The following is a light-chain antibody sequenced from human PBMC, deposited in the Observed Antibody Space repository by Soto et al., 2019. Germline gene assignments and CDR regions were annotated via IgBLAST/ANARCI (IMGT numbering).Light chain of an antibody. J-gene: IGLJ3*02. CDR3: ATWDDSLDGRL. CDR1: SSNIGSNS. V-gene: IGLV1-44*01. CDR2: NND. Sequence: QSVLTQSPSASGTPGQRVTIYCSGSSSNIGSNSVSWYQQLPGTAPKLLICNNDQRPSRVPDRFSGSKSGTSASLAISGLQSEDEADYYCATWDDSLDGRLFGGGTKLTVL.